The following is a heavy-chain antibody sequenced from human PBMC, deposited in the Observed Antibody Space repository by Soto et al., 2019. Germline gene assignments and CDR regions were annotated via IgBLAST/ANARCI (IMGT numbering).Heavy chain of an antibody. J-gene: IGHJ4*02. CDR2: IGGSGGST. V-gene: IGHV3-23*01. D-gene: IGHD1-26*01. CDR1: GFTFSSYA. CDR3: VKVEGVSYNGSYYVFDY. Sequence: PGGSLRLSCAASGFTFSSYAMSWVRQAPGKGLEWVSTIGGSGGSTYYADSVKGRFTVSRDNSKNTLYLQMNSLRGEDTAVYYCVKVEGVSYNGSYYVFDYWGQGTLVTVSS.